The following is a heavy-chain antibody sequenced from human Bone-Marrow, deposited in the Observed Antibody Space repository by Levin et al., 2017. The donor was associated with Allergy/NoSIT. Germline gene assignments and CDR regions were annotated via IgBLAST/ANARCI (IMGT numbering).Heavy chain of an antibody. J-gene: IGHJ4*02. V-gene: IGHV3-48*03. CDR1: GFTFSTYE. Sequence: LSLPCAASGFTFSTYEMHWVRQAPGKGLEWVSYISSNGGTIYYADSVKGRFTISRDNAKNSLYLQMNSLRAEDTAIYYCARDAEPSAMKPFDYWGQGTLVTVSS. CDR3: ARDAEPSAMKPFDY. CDR2: ISSNGGTI. D-gene: IGHD1-14*01.